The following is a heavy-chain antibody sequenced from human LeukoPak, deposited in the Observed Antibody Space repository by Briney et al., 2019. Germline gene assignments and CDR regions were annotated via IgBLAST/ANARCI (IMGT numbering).Heavy chain of an antibody. J-gene: IGHJ1*01. Sequence: ASVKVSCKASGYTFSSYDVNWVRQATGQGLEWMGWMNPNSGNTGYAQKFQGRVTISRNTSITTAYMELSGLTSEDTAVYYCASYSGYAQWGQGTLVTVSS. CDR2: MNPNSGNT. CDR1: GYTFSSYD. D-gene: IGHD5-12*01. CDR3: ASYSGYAQ. V-gene: IGHV1-8*03.